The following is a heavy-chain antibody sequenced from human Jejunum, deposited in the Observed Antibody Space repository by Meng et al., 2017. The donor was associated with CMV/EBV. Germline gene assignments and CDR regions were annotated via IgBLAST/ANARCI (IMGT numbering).Heavy chain of an antibody. CDR3: ARDKDGSYQANWFDP. Sequence: GGSVSSSYYYWSWIRQPPGKGLEWIGSIYYRGSTNYNPSLKSRVTISIDTSKNHFSLNLSSVTAADTAVYYCARDKDGSYQANWFDPWGQGTLVTVSS. J-gene: IGHJ5*02. D-gene: IGHD3-10*01. CDR2: IYYRGST. V-gene: IGHV4-61*03. CDR1: GGSVSSSYYY.